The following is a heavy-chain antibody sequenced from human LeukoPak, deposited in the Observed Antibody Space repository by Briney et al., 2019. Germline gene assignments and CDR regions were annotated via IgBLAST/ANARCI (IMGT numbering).Heavy chain of an antibody. CDR3: ARYRGSGWFDP. Sequence: AGRSLRLSCAASGFTFSSYGMHWVRQAPGKGLEWVAVIWYDGSNKYYADSVKGRFTISRDNAKNSLYLQLNSLRAEDTAIYYCARYRGSGWFDPWGQGSLVTVSS. CDR1: GFTFSSYG. CDR2: IWYDGSNK. V-gene: IGHV3-33*01. D-gene: IGHD2-15*01. J-gene: IGHJ5*02.